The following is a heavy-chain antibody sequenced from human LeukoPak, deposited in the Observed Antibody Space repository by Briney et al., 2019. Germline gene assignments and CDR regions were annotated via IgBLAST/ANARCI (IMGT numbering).Heavy chain of an antibody. CDR1: GFTFSSYS. V-gene: IGHV3-48*02. D-gene: IGHD3-3*01. CDR2: ISSSSSTI. Sequence: GGSLRLSCAASGFTFSSYSMNWVRQAPGKGLEWVSYISSSSSTIYYADSVKGRFTISRDNAKNSLYLQMNSLRDEDTAVYYCARNRDFWSGAPNWFDPWGQGTLVTVSS. J-gene: IGHJ5*02. CDR3: ARNRDFWSGAPNWFDP.